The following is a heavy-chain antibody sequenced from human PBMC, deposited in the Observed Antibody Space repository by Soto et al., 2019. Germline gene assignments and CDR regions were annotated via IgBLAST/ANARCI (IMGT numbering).Heavy chain of an antibody. CDR2: ISAYNGNT. CDR3: ARETAIFGVVMGEAWAEQNWFDP. CDR1: GYTFTSYG. J-gene: IGHJ5*02. V-gene: IGHV1-18*01. D-gene: IGHD3-3*01. Sequence: QVQLVQSGAEVKKPGASVKVSCKASGYTFTSYGISWVRQAPGQGLEWMGWISAYNGNTNYAQKRQGRVTMTTDTSTSTAYMELRSLRSDDTAVYYCARETAIFGVVMGEAWAEQNWFDPWGQGTLVTVSS.